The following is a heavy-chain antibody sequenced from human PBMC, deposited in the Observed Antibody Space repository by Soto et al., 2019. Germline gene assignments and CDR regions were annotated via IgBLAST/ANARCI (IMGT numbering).Heavy chain of an antibody. D-gene: IGHD2-15*01. V-gene: IGHV1-69*01. Sequence: QVQLVQSGAEVKKPGSSVKVSCKASGGTFSSYAISWVRQAPGQGLEWMGGIIPIFGTANYAQKFQGRVTITADESTSTAYMELSSLRSEDTAVYYCASDTHCSGGSCYSGSVYYYYGIDVWGQGTTVTVSS. J-gene: IGHJ6*02. CDR3: ASDTHCSGGSCYSGSVYYYYGIDV. CDR1: GGTFSSYA. CDR2: IIPIFGTA.